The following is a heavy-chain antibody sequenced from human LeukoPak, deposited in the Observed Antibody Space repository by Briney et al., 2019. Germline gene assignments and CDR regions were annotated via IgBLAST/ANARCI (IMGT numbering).Heavy chain of an antibody. Sequence: PSETLSLTCTVSGGSISSSSYYWGWIRQPPGKGLEWIGSIYYSGSTYYNPSLKSRVTISVDTSKNQFSLKLSSVTAADTAVYYCARLSVAATPGFDYWGQGTLVTVSS. J-gene: IGHJ4*02. CDR3: ARLSVAATPGFDY. CDR2: IYYSGST. V-gene: IGHV4-39*01. CDR1: GGSISSSSYY. D-gene: IGHD2-15*01.